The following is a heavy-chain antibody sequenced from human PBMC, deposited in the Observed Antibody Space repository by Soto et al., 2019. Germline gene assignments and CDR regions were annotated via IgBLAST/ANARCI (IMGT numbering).Heavy chain of an antibody. CDR3: ARVKSGTYYFDY. CDR1: GDSVSSDGYY. V-gene: IGHV4-61*08. J-gene: IGHJ4*02. D-gene: IGHD3-10*01. Sequence: SETLSLTCTVSGDSVSSDGYYWSWVRQPPGKGLEWIGYIYYSGSTNYSPSLKSRVTIWVDSSETQFSLRLNSVTAADTAVYYCARVKSGTYYFDYWGQGILVTVSS. CDR2: IYYSGST.